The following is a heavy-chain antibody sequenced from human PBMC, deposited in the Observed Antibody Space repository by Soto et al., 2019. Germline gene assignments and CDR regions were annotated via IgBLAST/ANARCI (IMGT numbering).Heavy chain of an antibody. CDR3: TRGHGDFAGDFDY. CDR2: ISASNGNR. D-gene: IGHD4-17*01. J-gene: IGHJ4*02. CDR1: GYPFNKYS. V-gene: IGHV1-18*04. Sequence: QGQLVQSGAEVKWPRASVKVSCKASGYPFNKYSISWVRQAPGQGIEWMGWISASNGNRNYAQKFQGRVILGTDKSTSTAYMELRNLRSDDTAVYYCTRGHGDFAGDFDYWGQGTLVTVSS.